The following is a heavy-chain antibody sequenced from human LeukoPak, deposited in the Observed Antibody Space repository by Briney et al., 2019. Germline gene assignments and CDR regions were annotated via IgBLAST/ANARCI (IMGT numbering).Heavy chain of an antibody. J-gene: IGHJ6*02. Sequence: ASVKVSCKASGYTFTSYDINWVRRATGQGLEWMGWMNPNSGNTGYAQKFQGRVTMTRNTSISTAYMELRGLRSDDTAVYYCARDHPGFGELYYYYYGMDVWGQGTTVTVSS. CDR3: ARDHPGFGELYYYYYGMDV. V-gene: IGHV1-8*01. D-gene: IGHD3-10*01. CDR1: GYTFTSYD. CDR2: MNPNSGNT.